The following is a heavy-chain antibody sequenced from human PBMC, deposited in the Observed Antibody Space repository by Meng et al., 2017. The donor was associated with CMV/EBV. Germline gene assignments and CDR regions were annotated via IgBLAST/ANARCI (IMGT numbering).Heavy chain of an antibody. CDR1: GGSRSGHH. Sequence: LTCLVSGGSRSGHHWGWIRQPDGKGLEWLGRITTSGGTDYNPSLKSRVTVSIDTSKNQFSLILSSVTAADTAVYYCARESSGFPLDYWGQGTLVTVSS. CDR3: ARESSGFPLDY. J-gene: IGHJ4*02. CDR2: ITTSGGT. D-gene: IGHD3-22*01. V-gene: IGHV4-4*07.